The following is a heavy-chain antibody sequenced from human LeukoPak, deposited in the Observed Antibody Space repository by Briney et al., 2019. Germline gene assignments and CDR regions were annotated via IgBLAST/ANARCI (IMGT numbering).Heavy chain of an antibody. Sequence: SETLSLTCAVYGGSFSGYYWSWIRQPPGKGLEWIGEINHSGSTNYNPSLKSRVTISVDTSKNQFSLKLSSVTAADTAVYYCARRPRYCSGGSWLSLFDYWGQGTLVTVSS. V-gene: IGHV4-34*01. CDR1: GGSFSGYY. CDR3: ARRPRYCSGGSWLSLFDY. J-gene: IGHJ4*02. CDR2: INHSGST. D-gene: IGHD2-15*01.